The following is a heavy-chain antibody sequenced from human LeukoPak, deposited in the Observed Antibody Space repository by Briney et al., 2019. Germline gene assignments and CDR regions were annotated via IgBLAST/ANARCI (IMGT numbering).Heavy chain of an antibody. V-gene: IGHV4-39*01. J-gene: IGHJ5*02. CDR1: GTSISSSGYY. CDR2: VYYSGTT. D-gene: IGHD5-18*01. Sequence: PSETLSLTCTVSGTSISSSGYYWVWIRQPPGKGLEWIGSVYYSGTTYYNPSLKSRVTISVDTSKNRFSPKLSSVTAAETAVYYCARWKQLWFGWFDPWGQGTLVTVSS. CDR3: ARWKQLWFGWFDP.